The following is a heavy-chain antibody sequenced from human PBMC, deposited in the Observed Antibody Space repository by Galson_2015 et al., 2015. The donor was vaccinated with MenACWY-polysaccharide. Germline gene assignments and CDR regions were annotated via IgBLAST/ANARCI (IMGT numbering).Heavy chain of an antibody. CDR2: INPSGST. V-gene: IGHV4-34*01. CDR3: VRGMEDSGRYNFDY. CDR1: GGSFSGYY. D-gene: IGHD1-26*01. Sequence: ETLSLTCAVYGGSFSGYYWTWIRQPPGEGLEWIGEINPSGSTNYNPSLKSRVTISLDTSKNEFSLKVSYVTAADTAVYYCVRGMEDSGRYNFDYWGRGTLVTVSS. J-gene: IGHJ4*02.